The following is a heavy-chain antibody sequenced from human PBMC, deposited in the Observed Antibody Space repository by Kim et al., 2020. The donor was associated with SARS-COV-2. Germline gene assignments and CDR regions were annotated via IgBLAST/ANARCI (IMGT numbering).Heavy chain of an antibody. D-gene: IGHD6-6*01. CDR1: GGSISSGDYY. J-gene: IGHJ6*02. CDR2: IYYSGST. Sequence: SETLSLTCTVSGGSISSGDYYWSWIRQPPGKGLEWIGYIYYSGSTYYNPSLKSRVTISVDTSKNQFSLKLSSVTAADTAVYYCAGFIAARPHSQFYYYGMDVWGQGTTVTVSS. V-gene: IGHV4-30-4*01. CDR3: AGFIAARPHSQFYYYGMDV.